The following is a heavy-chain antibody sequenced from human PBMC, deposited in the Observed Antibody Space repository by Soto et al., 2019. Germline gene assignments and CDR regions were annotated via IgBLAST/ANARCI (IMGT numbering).Heavy chain of an antibody. CDR3: AMNAGYNWFDP. CDR1: GFTFSSYG. V-gene: IGHV3-30*03. J-gene: IGHJ5*02. Sequence: QVQLVESGGGVVQPGRSLRLSCAASGFTFSSYGMHWVRQAPGKGLEWVAVISYDGSNKYYADSVKGRFTISRDNSNNTLYLQMNSLRAEDTAVYYCAMNAGYNWFDPWGQGTLVTVSS. CDR2: ISYDGSNK.